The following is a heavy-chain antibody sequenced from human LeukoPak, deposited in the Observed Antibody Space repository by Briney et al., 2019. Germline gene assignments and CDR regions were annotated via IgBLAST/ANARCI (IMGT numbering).Heavy chain of an antibody. D-gene: IGHD3-16*01. CDR2: IKHNGDEL. V-gene: IGHV3-7*04. J-gene: IGHJ4*02. CDR3: ARGLRTFDS. CDR1: GFTFSSYW. Sequence: GGSLRLSCAASGFTFSSYWMTWVRQAPGKGLEGVANIKHNGDELNYVDSVEDRFTISRDNAKNSLYLHMTSLRAEDTAVYYCARGLRTFDSWGQGTLVTVSS.